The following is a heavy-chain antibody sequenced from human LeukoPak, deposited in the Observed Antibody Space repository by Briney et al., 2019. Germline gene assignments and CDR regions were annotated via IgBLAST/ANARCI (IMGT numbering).Heavy chain of an antibody. CDR2: MNPNSGNT. CDR1: GYTFTSYD. D-gene: IGHD3-9*01. CDR3: ARGGAYYDILTGYYLSYYGMDV. Sequence: ASVKVSCKASGYTFTSYDINWVRQATGQGLEWMGWMNPNSGNTGYAQKFQGRVTMTRNTSISTAYMELSSLRSEDTAVYYCARGGAYYDILTGYYLSYYGMDVWGQGTTVTVSS. V-gene: IGHV1-8*01. J-gene: IGHJ6*02.